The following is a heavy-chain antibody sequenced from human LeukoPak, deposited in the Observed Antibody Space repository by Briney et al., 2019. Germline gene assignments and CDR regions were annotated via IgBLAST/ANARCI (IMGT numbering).Heavy chain of an antibody. CDR1: GGSISSYY. CDR3: ARTQEAGYSSGRYDSYYYYMDV. V-gene: IGHV4-59*01. Sequence: SETLSLTCTVSGGSISSYYWSWIRQPPGKGLEWIGYIHYSGSTNYNPSLKSRVTISVDTSKNQFSLKLSSVTAADTAVYFCARTQEAGYSSGRYDSYYYYMDVWGKGTTVTISS. J-gene: IGHJ6*03. CDR2: IHYSGST. D-gene: IGHD6-19*01.